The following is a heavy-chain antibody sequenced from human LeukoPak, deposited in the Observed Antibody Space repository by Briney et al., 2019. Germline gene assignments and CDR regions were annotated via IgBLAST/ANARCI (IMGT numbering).Heavy chain of an antibody. CDR2: IYYSGST. CDR3: ASLINSPRPLWHYYDSSGYFDY. D-gene: IGHD3-22*01. Sequence: PSETLSLTCTVSGGSISSSSYYWGWIRQPPGKGLEWIGSIYYSGSTYYNPSLKSRVTISVDTSKNQFSLKLSSVTAADTAVYYCASLINSPRPLWHYYDSSGYFDYWGQGTLVTVSS. J-gene: IGHJ4*02. CDR1: GGSISSSSYY. V-gene: IGHV4-39*07.